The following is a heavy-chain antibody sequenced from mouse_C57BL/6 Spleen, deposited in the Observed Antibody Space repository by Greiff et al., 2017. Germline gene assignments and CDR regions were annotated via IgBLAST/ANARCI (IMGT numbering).Heavy chain of an antibody. J-gene: IGHJ4*01. CDR2: IHPNSGST. CDR3: ATGYAMDY. CDR1: GYTFTSYW. V-gene: IGHV1-64*01. Sequence: VQLQQPGAELVKPGASVKLSCKASGYTFTSYWMQWVKQRPGQGLEWIGMIHPNSGSTNYNEKFKSKATLAVDKSSSTAYMQLSRLTSEDSAVXYCATGYAMDYWGQGTSVTVSS.